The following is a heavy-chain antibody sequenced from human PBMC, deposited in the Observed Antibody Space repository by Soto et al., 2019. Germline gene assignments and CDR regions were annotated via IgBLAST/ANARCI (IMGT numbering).Heavy chain of an antibody. CDR2: IYYSGST. J-gene: IGHJ4*02. V-gene: IGHV4-59*01. D-gene: IGHD3-10*01. Sequence: SETLSLTCTVSGGSISSYYWSWIRQPPGKGLEWIGYIYYSGSTSYNPSLKSRVTISVDTSKNQFSLKLSSVTAADTAVYYCAGRRAGSGSYDKDYWGQGTLVTGSS. CDR1: GGSISSYY. CDR3: AGRRAGSGSYDKDY.